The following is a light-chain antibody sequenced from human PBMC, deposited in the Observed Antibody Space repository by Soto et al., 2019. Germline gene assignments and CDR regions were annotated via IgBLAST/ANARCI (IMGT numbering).Light chain of an antibody. J-gene: IGKJ4*01. V-gene: IGKV1-39*01. CDR2: AAS. Sequence: DIQLTQSPSSLSASVGDRVTITCRASQPISSYLNWYQQEPGKPPKLLIYAASGLQTGVPSRFSGGRSGTDFTLTVSSLQPEDFATYFYQQTYNSPPTFGGGTKVEIK. CDR3: QQTYNSPPT. CDR1: QPISSY.